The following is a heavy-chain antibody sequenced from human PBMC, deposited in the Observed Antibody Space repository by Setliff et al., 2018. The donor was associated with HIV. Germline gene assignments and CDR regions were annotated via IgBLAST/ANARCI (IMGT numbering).Heavy chain of an antibody. CDR2: LYHGGST. CDR3: ARRAVQDSTITTSNWFDS. J-gene: IGHJ5*01. V-gene: IGHV4-30-2*01. Sequence: KPSETLSLTCAVSGVSIISGGYSWSWIRQPPGKGLEWIGFLYHGGSTSYNPSLKSRVTISADQSKNQFSLSLNSATAADTAVYYCARRAVQDSTITTSNWFDSWGQGILVTVSS. CDR1: GVSIISGGYS. D-gene: IGHD3-10*01.